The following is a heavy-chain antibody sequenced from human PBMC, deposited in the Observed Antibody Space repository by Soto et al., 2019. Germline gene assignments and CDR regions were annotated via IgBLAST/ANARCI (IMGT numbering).Heavy chain of an antibody. V-gene: IGHV3-21*04. Sequence: GGSLRLSCAASGFTFSSYTMNWLRQAPGKGPEWVSSISRSSDYIFNSDAVKGRFTIPRDNSKNTLYLQMTSLSADDTAVYYCAQDRTAAAYGIWGQGTVVTVSS. CDR1: GFTFSSYT. J-gene: IGHJ4*02. CDR2: ISRSSDYI. D-gene: IGHD6-13*01. CDR3: AQDRTAAAYGI.